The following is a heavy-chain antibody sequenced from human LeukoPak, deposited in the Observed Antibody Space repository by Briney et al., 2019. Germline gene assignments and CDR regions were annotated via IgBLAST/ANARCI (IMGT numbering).Heavy chain of an antibody. V-gene: IGHV3-23*01. CDR2: ISGSGGST. Sequence: EWVSAISGSGGSTYYADSVKGRFTISRDNSKNTLYLQMNSLRAEDTAVYYCAKDPRNIAVAGIFDYWGQGTLVTVSS. D-gene: IGHD6-19*01. J-gene: IGHJ4*02. CDR3: AKDPRNIAVAGIFDY.